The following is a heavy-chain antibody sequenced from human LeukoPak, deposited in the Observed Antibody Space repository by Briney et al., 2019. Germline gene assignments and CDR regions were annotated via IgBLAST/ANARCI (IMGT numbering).Heavy chain of an antibody. D-gene: IGHD3-22*01. CDR3: ARWHYDSSGYPLDH. Sequence: PGGSLRLSCAASRFSLSSSWIHWVRQVPGKGLVWVSHINSAERYTRYADSVKGRFTLSRDNAKNTLYLQMNSLRAEDTAVYYCARWHYDSSGYPLDHWGRGRLVTVSS. CDR1: RFSLSSSW. J-gene: IGHJ4*02. CDR2: INSAERYT. V-gene: IGHV3-74*01.